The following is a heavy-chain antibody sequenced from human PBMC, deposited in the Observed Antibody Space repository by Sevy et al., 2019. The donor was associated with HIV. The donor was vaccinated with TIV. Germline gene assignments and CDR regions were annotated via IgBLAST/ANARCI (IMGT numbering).Heavy chain of an antibody. J-gene: IGHJ4*02. D-gene: IGHD6-19*01. CDR2: ISYDGSSH. CDR3: GRDARYSPDWYPSDY. CDR1: EFMFSTYA. Sequence: GGSLRLSCAASEFMFSTYAMHWVRQAPGKGLEWVAVISYDGSSHYYADSVKGRFTISRDNSKNTLFLQMNSLRLEDTGFFYCGRDARYSPDWYPSDYRGQGTLVTVSS. V-gene: IGHV3-30-3*01.